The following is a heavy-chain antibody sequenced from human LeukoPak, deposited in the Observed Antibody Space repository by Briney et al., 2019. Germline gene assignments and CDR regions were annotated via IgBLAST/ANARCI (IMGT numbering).Heavy chain of an antibody. J-gene: IGHJ4*02. CDR2: FDPEDGET. D-gene: IGHD4-17*01. Sequence: GTSVKVSCKVSGYTLTELSMHWVRQAPGKGLEWMGGFDPEDGETIYAQKFQGRVTMTEDTSTSTAYMELRSLRSDDTAVYYCARDYGDYPFDYWGQGTLVTVSS. V-gene: IGHV1-24*01. CDR1: GYTLTELS. CDR3: ARDYGDYPFDY.